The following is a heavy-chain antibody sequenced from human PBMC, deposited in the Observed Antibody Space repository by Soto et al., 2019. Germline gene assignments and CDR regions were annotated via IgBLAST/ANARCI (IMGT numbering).Heavy chain of an antibody. J-gene: IGHJ3*02. Sequence: QVQLQESGPGLVKPSQTLSLTCSVSGDSISRIDYYWTWIRQHPEKGLGWIGNIYFRGNTYYSPSLGSRLTISVDTSKNQFSLKLTSVTAADTAVYYCAREGGSYDSGGYLIRGAFDIWGQGTMVTVSS. CDR1: GDSISRIDYY. D-gene: IGHD3-22*01. CDR3: AREGGSYDSGGYLIRGAFDI. V-gene: IGHV4-31*03. CDR2: IYFRGNT.